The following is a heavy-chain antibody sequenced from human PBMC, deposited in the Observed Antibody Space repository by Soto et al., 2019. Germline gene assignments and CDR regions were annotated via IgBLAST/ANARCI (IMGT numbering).Heavy chain of an antibody. Sequence: QVQLVESGGGVVQPGRSLRLSCAASGLTFSTYAMYWVRQAPGKGLEWVAVISYDGNNKYYADSVKCRFTISRDNSKNTLYLQMNTLRAEDTAVYCCAREDYWGQGTLVTVSS. CDR1: GLTFSTYA. CDR3: AREDY. J-gene: IGHJ4*02. CDR2: ISYDGNNK. V-gene: IGHV3-30-3*01.